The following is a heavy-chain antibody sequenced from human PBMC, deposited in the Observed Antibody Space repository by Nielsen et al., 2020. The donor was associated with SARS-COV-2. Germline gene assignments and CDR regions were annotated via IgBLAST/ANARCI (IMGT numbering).Heavy chain of an antibody. Sequence: GESLKISCAASGFTFSDYYMSWVRQAPGKGLEWVSVIYSGGSTYYADSVKGRFTISRDNSKNTLYLQMNSLRAEDTAVYYCARHIAARGYYYYGMDVWGQGTTVTVSS. CDR2: IYSGGST. CDR1: GFTFSDYY. J-gene: IGHJ6*02. D-gene: IGHD6-6*01. V-gene: IGHV3-53*01. CDR3: ARHIAARGYYYYGMDV.